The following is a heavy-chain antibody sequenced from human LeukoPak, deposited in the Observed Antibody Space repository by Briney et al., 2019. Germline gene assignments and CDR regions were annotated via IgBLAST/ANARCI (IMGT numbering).Heavy chain of an antibody. CDR3: AKDSKITSADYYFDY. Sequence: GGSLRLSCAASGFSFRSYAMHWVRQAPGKGLEWVTVIANDGRDKKYADSVRGRFTISRDNSKNTVYLQMDSLRVEDMAVYYCAKDSKITSADYYFDYWGLGTLVTVSS. CDR2: IANDGRDK. D-gene: IGHD6-13*01. CDR1: GFSFRSYA. V-gene: IGHV3-30*04. J-gene: IGHJ4*02.